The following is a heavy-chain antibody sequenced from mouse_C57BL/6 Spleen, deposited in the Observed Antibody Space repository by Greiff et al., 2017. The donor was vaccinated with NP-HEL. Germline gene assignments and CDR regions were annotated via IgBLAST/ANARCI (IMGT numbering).Heavy chain of an antibody. Sequence: EVQLQQSGPELVKPGASVKISCKASGYSFTDYNMNWVKQSNGKSLEWIGEINPNSGATTYNQKFKAKATLTVDQSSSTAYMQLNSLTSEDSAVYYCASYYGSSYVLYFDFWGTGTTVTVSS. J-gene: IGHJ1*03. CDR1: GYSFTDYN. D-gene: IGHD1-1*01. CDR3: ASYYGSSYVLYFDF. CDR2: INPNSGAT. V-gene: IGHV1-39*01.